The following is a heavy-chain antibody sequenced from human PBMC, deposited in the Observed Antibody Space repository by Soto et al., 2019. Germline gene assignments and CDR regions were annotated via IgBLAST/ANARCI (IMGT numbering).Heavy chain of an antibody. CDR1: GYTFTSYD. CDR3: ARGWNHYYGMDV. CDR2: MNPNSGNT. D-gene: IGHD1-1*01. J-gene: IGHJ6*02. V-gene: IGHV1-8*01. Sequence: ASVKVSCKASGYTFTSYDINWVRQATGQGLEWMGWMNPNSGNTGYAQKFQGRVTMTRNTSISTAYMELSSLRSEDTAVYYCARGWNHYYGMDVWGQGTTVTVSS.